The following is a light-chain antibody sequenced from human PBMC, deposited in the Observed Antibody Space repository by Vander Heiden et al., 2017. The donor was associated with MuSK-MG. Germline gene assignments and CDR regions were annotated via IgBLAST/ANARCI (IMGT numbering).Light chain of an antibody. V-gene: IGLV3-19*01. Sequence: VSVALGQTVRITCQGDSLRSDYASWYQQKPGQAPVPVIYGKNNRPSGIPDRFSGSSSGNTASLTITGAQAEDEADYYCNSRDSSGNHLGVFGGGTKLTVL. J-gene: IGLJ2*01. CDR1: SLRSDY. CDR3: NSRDSSGNHLGV. CDR2: GKN.